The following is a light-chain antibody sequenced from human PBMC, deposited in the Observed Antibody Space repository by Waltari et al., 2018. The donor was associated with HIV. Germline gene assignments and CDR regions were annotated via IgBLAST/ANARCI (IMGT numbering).Light chain of an antibody. J-gene: IGLJ2*01. Sequence: QSALTQPPSASGSPGQSVTISCAGTSSDIGLYNFVSWYQHHPGKAPKLMISDASRLPSGVPDRFSGSKSGNTASLTVSGLQADDEATYYCFSYAGNNFLLFGGGTKLTVL. CDR1: SSDIGLYNF. CDR3: FSYAGNNFLL. CDR2: DAS. V-gene: IGLV2-8*01.